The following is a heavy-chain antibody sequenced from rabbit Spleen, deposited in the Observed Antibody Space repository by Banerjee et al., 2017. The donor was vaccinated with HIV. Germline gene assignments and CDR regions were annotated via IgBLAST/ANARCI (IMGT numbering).Heavy chain of an antibody. D-gene: IGHD1-1*01. CDR1: GFSFGDRDV. CDR3: ARDLVGVIGWNFYL. J-gene: IGHJ4*01. Sequence: QEQVVESGGGLVQPTGSLTLTCKASGFSFGDRDVMCWVRQAPGKGLEWIACINAATGKPVYATWAKGRFTISRTSSTTVTLRMTSLTAADRATYFCARDLVGVIGWNFYLWGPGTLVTVS. V-gene: IGHV1S45*01. CDR2: INAATGKP.